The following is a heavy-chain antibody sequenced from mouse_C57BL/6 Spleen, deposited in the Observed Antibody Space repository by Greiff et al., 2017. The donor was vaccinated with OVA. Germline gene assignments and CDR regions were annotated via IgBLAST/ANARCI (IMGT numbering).Heavy chain of an antibody. Sequence: EVKLMESGGGLVKPGGSLKLSCAASGFTFSDYGMHWVRQAPEKGLEWVAYISSGSSTIYYADTVKGRFTISRDNAKNTLFLQMTSLRSEDTAMYYCASGANWAYAMDYWGQGTSVTVSS. CDR1: GFTFSDYG. V-gene: IGHV5-17*01. CDR2: ISSGSSTI. D-gene: IGHD4-1*02. CDR3: ASGANWAYAMDY. J-gene: IGHJ4*01.